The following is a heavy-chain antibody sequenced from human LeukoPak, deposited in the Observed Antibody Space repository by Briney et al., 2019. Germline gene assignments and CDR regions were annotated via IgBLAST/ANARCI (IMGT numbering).Heavy chain of an antibody. CDR1: GFTFSSYA. CDR2: ISGSDGTT. Sequence: GGSLRLSCAASGFTFSSYAMSWVRQAPGKGLERVSSISGSDGTTYYADSVKGRFTISRDNSKNTLYLQMNSLRAEDTAVYYCAKQVAAAAMDVWGKGTTVTVSS. J-gene: IGHJ6*03. D-gene: IGHD6-13*01. V-gene: IGHV3-23*01. CDR3: AKQVAAAAMDV.